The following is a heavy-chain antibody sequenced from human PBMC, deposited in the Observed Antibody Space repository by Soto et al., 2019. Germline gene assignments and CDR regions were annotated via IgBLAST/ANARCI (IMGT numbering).Heavy chain of an antibody. Sequence: ASVKVSCKASGYTFSSYGISWVRQAPGQGLEWTGWISAYNGNTNYAQKFQGRVTMTTDTSTSTAYMELRSLRSDDTAVYYCARSLEYSSSDPWGQGTQVTVSS. D-gene: IGHD6-6*01. CDR2: ISAYNGNT. CDR3: ARSLEYSSSDP. J-gene: IGHJ5*02. V-gene: IGHV1-18*01. CDR1: GYTFSSYG.